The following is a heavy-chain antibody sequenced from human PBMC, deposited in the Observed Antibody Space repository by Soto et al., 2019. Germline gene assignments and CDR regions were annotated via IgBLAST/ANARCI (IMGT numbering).Heavy chain of an antibody. J-gene: IGHJ4*02. CDR3: ATEGGYPGSNFYGAY. D-gene: IGHD1-26*01. CDR1: GFTFTKAY. CDR2: IKGSHAGGTT. Sequence: EVQLVESGGGLVEPGGSIRLSCVASGFTFTKAYMTWVRQAPGKGLEWVGRIKGSHAGGTTDYATSVKGRFTISRDESKNTLYLQMNSLKTEDTSVYSCATEGGYPGSNFYGAYWGQGTLVTVSS. V-gene: IGHV3-15*01.